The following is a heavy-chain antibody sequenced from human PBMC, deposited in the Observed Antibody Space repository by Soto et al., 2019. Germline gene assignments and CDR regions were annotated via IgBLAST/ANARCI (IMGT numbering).Heavy chain of an antibody. CDR1: GFSFRSDS. CDR3: ARGLSGVGATTLCNLFDP. J-gene: IGHJ5*02. Sequence: GGSLRLSCVASGFSFRSDSINWVRQAPWKGPEWVAYVSGSGNTQYYADSVKGRFTISRDNAMQSLYLQLNSLRDEDTAVYYCARGLSGVGATTLCNLFDPWRQGTLDIVSS. D-gene: IGHD1-26*01. V-gene: IGHV3-48*02. CDR2: VSGSGNTQ.